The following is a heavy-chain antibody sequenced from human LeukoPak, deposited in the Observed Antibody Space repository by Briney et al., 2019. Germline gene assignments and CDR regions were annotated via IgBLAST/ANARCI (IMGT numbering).Heavy chain of an antibody. Sequence: GASVKVSCKASGYSFTSYAMHWVRQALGQRPEWMGWINVDSGNTKYSEKFQDRVTITRDTSAGTAYVELSSLRSEDTAVYYCARDFVVAGGSAFDYWGQGTLVTVSS. J-gene: IGHJ4*02. CDR2: INVDSGNT. CDR1: GYSFTSYA. D-gene: IGHD6-19*01. V-gene: IGHV1-3*01. CDR3: ARDFVVAGGSAFDY.